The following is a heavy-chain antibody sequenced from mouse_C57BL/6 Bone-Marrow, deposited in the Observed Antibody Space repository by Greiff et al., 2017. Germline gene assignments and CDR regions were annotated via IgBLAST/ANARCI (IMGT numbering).Heavy chain of an antibody. Sequence: QVQLKESGAELARPGASVKLSCKASGYTFTSYGISWVKQRTGQGLELIGEIYPRSGNTYYNEKFKGKATMTADKSSRTAYMELRSLTSEDSAVYFCARSRDYWGQGTLVTVSA. J-gene: IGHJ3*01. D-gene: IGHD1-1*01. CDR3: ARSRDY. V-gene: IGHV1-81*01. CDR2: IYPRSGNT. CDR1: GYTFTSYG.